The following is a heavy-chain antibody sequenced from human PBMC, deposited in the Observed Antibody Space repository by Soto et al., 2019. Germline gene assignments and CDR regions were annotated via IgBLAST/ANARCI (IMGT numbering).Heavy chain of an antibody. CDR1: GFTFSSYS. CDR2: ISSSSTYI. CDR3: ARGPLSNFDY. J-gene: IGHJ4*02. Sequence: GGSLRLSCAASGFTFSSYSMNWVRQAPGKGLEWVSSISSSSTYIYYADSVKGRFTISRDNAKNSLYLQMNSLRAEDTALYYCARGPLSNFDYWGQGALVTVSS. V-gene: IGHV3-21*01.